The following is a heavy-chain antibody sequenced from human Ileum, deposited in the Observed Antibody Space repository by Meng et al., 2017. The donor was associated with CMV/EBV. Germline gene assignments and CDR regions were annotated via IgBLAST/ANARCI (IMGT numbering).Heavy chain of an antibody. CDR3: ARGNDFRFGLDV. V-gene: IGHV3-21*04. D-gene: IGHD3-3*01. CDR2: ISHNGHYI. CDR1: GFTFSNYA. J-gene: IGHJ6*02. Sequence: GESLKISCAASGFTFSNYAISWIRQAPGKGLEWVASISHNGHYIYYADSMRGRFTISKDIAENSVSLQMNSLRVEDTAVYYCARGNDFRFGLDVWGQGTTVTVSS.